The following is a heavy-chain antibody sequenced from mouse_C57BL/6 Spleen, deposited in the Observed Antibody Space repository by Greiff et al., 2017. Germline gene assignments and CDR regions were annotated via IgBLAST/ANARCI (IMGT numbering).Heavy chain of an antibody. V-gene: IGHV1-64*01. CDR1: GYTFTSYW. D-gene: IGHD1-1*01. Sequence: QVQLQQPGAELVKPGASVKLSCKASGYTFTSYWMHWVKQRPGQGLEWIGMIHPNSGSTNYNEKFKSKATLTVDKSSSTAYMQLSSLTSEDSAVYYFARRVYGSSPMDDWGQGTSVTVSS. CDR2: IHPNSGST. J-gene: IGHJ4*01. CDR3: ARRVYGSSPMDD.